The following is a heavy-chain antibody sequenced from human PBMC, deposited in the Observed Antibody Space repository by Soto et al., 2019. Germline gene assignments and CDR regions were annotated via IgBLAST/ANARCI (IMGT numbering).Heavy chain of an antibody. CDR2: IYYSGST. D-gene: IGHD4-17*01. J-gene: IGHJ5*02. V-gene: IGHV4-31*03. CDR1: GGSISSGGYY. Sequence: QVQLQESGPGLVKPSQTLSLTCTVSGGSISSGGYYWSWIRQHPGKGLEWIGYIYYSGSTYYNPSLKSRVTISVDTSKNQFSLKLSSVTAADTAVYYCAGEATATTRQDNWFDPWGQGTLVTVSS. CDR3: AGEATATTRQDNWFDP.